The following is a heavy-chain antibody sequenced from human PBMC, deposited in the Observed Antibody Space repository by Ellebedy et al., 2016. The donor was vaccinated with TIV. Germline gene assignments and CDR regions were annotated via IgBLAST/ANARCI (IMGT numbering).Heavy chain of an antibody. V-gene: IGHV3-30*14. CDR3: VKAYYDFWSGYSFDY. D-gene: IGHD3-3*01. CDR2: ISYDGSNK. J-gene: IGHJ4*02. Sequence: GESLKISXAASGFTFSSYAMHWVRQAPGKGLEWVAVISYDGSNKYYADSVKGRFTISRDNSKNTLYLQMSSLRAEDTAVYYCVKAYYDFWSGYSFDYWGQGTLVTVSS. CDR1: GFTFSSYA.